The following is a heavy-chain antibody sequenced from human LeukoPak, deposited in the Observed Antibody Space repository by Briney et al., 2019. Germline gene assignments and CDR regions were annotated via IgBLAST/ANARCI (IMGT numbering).Heavy chain of an antibody. D-gene: IGHD3-3*01. CDR1: GGSVSSGSYY. CDR3: ARELRFLEWLCFDP. J-gene: IGHJ5*02. CDR2: IYYSGST. Sequence: SETLSLTCTVSGGSVSSGSYYWSWIRQPPGKGLEWIGYIYYSGSTNYNPSLKSRVTISVDTPKNQFSLKLSSVTAADTAVYYCARELRFLEWLCFDPWGQGTLVTVSS. V-gene: IGHV4-61*01.